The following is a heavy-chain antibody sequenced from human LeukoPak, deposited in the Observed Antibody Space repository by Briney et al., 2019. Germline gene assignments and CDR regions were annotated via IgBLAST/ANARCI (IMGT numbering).Heavy chain of an antibody. D-gene: IGHD3-22*01. Sequence: ASVKVSCKASRYTFTSYDIDWVRQAPGQGLEWMGIFNPSGGSTSYAQKFQGRVTMTRDTSTSTVYMELSSLRSEDTAVYYCARTTDCYDSSGTDYWGQGTLVTVSS. CDR1: RYTFTSYD. CDR3: ARTTDCYDSSGTDY. V-gene: IGHV1-46*01. J-gene: IGHJ4*02. CDR2: FNPSGGST.